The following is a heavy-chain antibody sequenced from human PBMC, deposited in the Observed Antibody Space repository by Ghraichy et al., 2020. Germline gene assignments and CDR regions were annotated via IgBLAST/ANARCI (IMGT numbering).Heavy chain of an antibody. D-gene: IGHD5-24*01. J-gene: IGHJ4*02. Sequence: LTCAASGFTFSSYEMHWVRQAPGKGLEWVSYISSSGITIYYADSVRGRFTISKDNAKNSLYLQMNGLRAEDTAVYYCARQNDGYGDYWGQGTLVTVSS. V-gene: IGHV3-48*03. CDR2: ISSSGITI. CDR1: GFTFSSYE. CDR3: ARQNDGYGDY.